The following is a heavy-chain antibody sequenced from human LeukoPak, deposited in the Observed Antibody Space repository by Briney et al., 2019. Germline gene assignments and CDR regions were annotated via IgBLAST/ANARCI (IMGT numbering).Heavy chain of an antibody. Sequence: GASVKVSRKASGYTFTSYDINWVRQATGQGLEWMGWMNPNSGNTGYAQKFQGRVTMTRNTSISTAYMELSSLRSEDTAVYYCARLESDGGGTDYWGQGTLVTVSS. V-gene: IGHV1-8*01. CDR2: MNPNSGNT. CDR3: ARLESDGGGTDY. D-gene: IGHD2-21*01. CDR1: GYTFTSYD. J-gene: IGHJ4*02.